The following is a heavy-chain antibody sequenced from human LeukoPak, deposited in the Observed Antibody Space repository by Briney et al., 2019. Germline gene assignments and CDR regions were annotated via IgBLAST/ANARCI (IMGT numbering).Heavy chain of an antibody. CDR1: GGSISSYY. V-gene: IGHV4-59*01. CDR2: IYYSGST. D-gene: IGHD3-3*01. Sequence: SETLSLTCTVSGGSISSYYWSWIRQPPGKGLEWIGYIYYSGSTNYNPSLKSRVTISVDTSKNQFSLKLSSVTAADTAVYYCARDSGNHYDFWSGYYRYYYYMDVWGKGATVTVSS. CDR3: ARDSGNHYDFWSGYYRYYYYMDV. J-gene: IGHJ6*03.